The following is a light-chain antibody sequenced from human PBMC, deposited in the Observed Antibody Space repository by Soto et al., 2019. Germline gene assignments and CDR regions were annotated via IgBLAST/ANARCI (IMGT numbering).Light chain of an antibody. V-gene: IGKV3-20*01. CDR3: QQYGRAPFT. CDR2: GAS. J-gene: IGKJ3*01. Sequence: EIVLTQSPGTLSLSPGERATLSCRASQSVSSNNLAWYQQRPGQAPRVVIYGASTRATGIPERFSGSGSGTDFTLTISRLEPEDFAVYYGQQYGRAPFTFGPGTKVDIK. CDR1: QSVSSNN.